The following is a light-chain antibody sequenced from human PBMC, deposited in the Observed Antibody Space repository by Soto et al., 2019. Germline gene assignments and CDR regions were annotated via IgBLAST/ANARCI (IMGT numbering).Light chain of an antibody. CDR2: LAS. Sequence: EIVVTQSPLSLPVTPGEPASISFSSSQSLLHINGYNYVDWHLQTRGPSPQLLIYLASNRASGLPDSFSGSGSGTDFTLKISRVPAEDSGVYYRIQTLPPPLTFGGGTKVDIK. V-gene: IGKV2-28*01. CDR1: QSLLHINGYNY. CDR3: IQTLPPPLT. J-gene: IGKJ4*01.